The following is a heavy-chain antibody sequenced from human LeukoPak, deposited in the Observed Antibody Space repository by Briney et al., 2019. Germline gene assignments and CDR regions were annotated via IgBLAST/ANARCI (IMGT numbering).Heavy chain of an antibody. CDR2: IGGSGVDT. CDR1: GFTFSNYA. V-gene: IGHV3-23*01. J-gene: IGHJ6*03. Sequence: GGSLRLSCTASGFTFSNYALTWVRQAPGKGLEWVSSIGGSGVDTRYADSVRGRFTISRDNSRNTLYLQMNSLRAEDTAVYYCAKGDGYSGYDYHYYYMDVWGKGTTVTVSS. CDR3: AKGDGYSGYDYHYYYMDV. D-gene: IGHD5-12*01.